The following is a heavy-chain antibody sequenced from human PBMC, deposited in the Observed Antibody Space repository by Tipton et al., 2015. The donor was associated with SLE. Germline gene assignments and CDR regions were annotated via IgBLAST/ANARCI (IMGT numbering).Heavy chain of an antibody. CDR2: INLNSAGT. J-gene: IGHJ4*02. CDR1: GYTFTDYY. D-gene: IGHD3/OR15-3a*01. CDR3: AAGDWDLFEF. V-gene: IGHV1-2*02. Sequence: QLVQSGPEVKKPGASVKVSCNTSGYTFTDYYMHWVRQASGQGLEWLGWINLNSAGTNYAQRFQDRVTMTRDTSINTAFMDLSGLRSDDTAVYFCAAGDWDLFEFWGQGTLITVST.